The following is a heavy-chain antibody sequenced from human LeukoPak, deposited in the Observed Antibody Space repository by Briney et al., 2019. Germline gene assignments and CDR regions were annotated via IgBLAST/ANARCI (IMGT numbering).Heavy chain of an antibody. CDR2: ISYDGSNK. CDR3: ARDEPPSIDPEWLLAY. J-gene: IGHJ4*02. Sequence: GRSLRLSCAASGFTFSSYAMHWVRQAPGKGLEWVAVISYDGSNKYHADSVKGRFTISRDNSKNTLYLQMNSLRAEDTAVYYCARDEPPSIDPEWLLAYWGQGTLVTVSS. V-gene: IGHV3-30-3*01. CDR1: GFTFSSYA. D-gene: IGHD3-3*01.